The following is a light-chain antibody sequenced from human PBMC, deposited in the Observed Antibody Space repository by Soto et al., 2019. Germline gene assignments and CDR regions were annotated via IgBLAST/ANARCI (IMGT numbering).Light chain of an antibody. CDR2: DVT. V-gene: IGLV2-11*01. Sequence: QSALTQPRSVSGSPGQSVTISCTGTSSDVGGYNYVSWYQQHPGKAPKLMIYDVTKRPSGVPDRFSGSKSGNTASLTISGLQAEDEAEYFCCSYAGSYTFVVFGTGTKLTVL. J-gene: IGLJ1*01. CDR3: CSYAGSYTFVV. CDR1: SSDVGGYNY.